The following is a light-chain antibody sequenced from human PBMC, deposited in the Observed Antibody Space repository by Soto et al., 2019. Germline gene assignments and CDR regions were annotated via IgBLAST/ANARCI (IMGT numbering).Light chain of an antibody. J-gene: IGKJ4*01. Sequence: DIQMTQSPSTLSASVGDRVTTTCRASQSISGWLAWYQQKPGKAPKVLIYDASSVESGVPSRFSGRGSGTEFILTISSLQSDDFATYYCQQYKSYPLTFGGGTKVEIK. V-gene: IGKV1-5*01. CDR2: DAS. CDR3: QQYKSYPLT. CDR1: QSISGW.